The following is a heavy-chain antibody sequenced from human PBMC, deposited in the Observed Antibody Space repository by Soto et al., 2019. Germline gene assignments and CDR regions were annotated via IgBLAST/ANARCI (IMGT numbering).Heavy chain of an antibody. CDR2: IYRGGGT. CDR1: GLSVTANY. J-gene: IGHJ3*02. V-gene: IGHV3-53*01. D-gene: IGHD5-18*01. CDR3: ARRDDSETFDI. Sequence: EVQLVESGGVLIQPGGSLRLFCASSGLSVTANYMSWVRQAPGKGLEWLSIIYRGGGTYYADSLKGRAIISRDGSRNMVFLQMNSLTAEDAGVYYCARRDDSETFDIWGRGTAVNVSS.